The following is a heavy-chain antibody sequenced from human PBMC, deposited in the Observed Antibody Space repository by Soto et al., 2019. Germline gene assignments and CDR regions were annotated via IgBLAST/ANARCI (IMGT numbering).Heavy chain of an antibody. CDR1: GYTFSNSG. J-gene: IGHJ4*02. CDR3: ARDLGGWPDY. V-gene: IGHV1-18*01. CDR2: INSDNGNT. D-gene: IGHD2-15*01. Sequence: ASVKVSCKASGYTFSNSGISWVRQAPGQGLEWLGWINSDNGNTNYAQHLQGRVTLTTDTSTSTAYMELSSLRSEDTAVYYCARDLGGWPDYWGQGTLVTVSS.